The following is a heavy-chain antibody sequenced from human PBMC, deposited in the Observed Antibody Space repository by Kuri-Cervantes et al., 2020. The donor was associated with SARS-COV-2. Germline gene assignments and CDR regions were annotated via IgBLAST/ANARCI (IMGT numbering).Heavy chain of an antibody. CDR2: IYTSGST. Sequence: SETLSLTCTVSGGSTSSGSYYWSWIRQPAGKGLEWIGRIYTSGSTNYNPSLKTRVTISVDTSKNQFSLKLSSVTAADTAVYYCARERRGTIFGVVIKPTHYMDVWGKGTTVTVSS. CDR1: GGSTSSGSYY. V-gene: IGHV4-61*02. D-gene: IGHD3-3*01. CDR3: ARERRGTIFGVVIKPTHYMDV. J-gene: IGHJ6*03.